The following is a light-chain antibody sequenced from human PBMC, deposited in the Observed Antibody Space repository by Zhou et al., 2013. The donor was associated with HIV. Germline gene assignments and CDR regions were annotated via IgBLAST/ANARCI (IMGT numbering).Light chain of an antibody. CDR1: QTILSY. Sequence: DIQMTQSPSSLSASVGDRVTITCRASQTILSYLNWYQQKPGKAPKVLIYDASSLESGVPSRFSGSGSGTEFTLTITSLQPDDFATYYCQQYHSSSQTFGQGTKVDIK. CDR2: DAS. CDR3: QQYHSSSQT. J-gene: IGKJ1*01. V-gene: IGKV1-5*01.